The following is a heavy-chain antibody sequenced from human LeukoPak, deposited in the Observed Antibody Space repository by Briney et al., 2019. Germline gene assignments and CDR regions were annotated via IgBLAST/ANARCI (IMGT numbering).Heavy chain of an antibody. Sequence: GGSLRLSCAAPGFTFSSYAMHWVRQAPGKGLEWVAVISYDGSNKYYADSVKGRFTISRDNSKNTLYLQMNSLRAEDTAVYYCARAEWLTSFDYWGQGTLVTVSS. CDR3: ARAEWLTSFDY. J-gene: IGHJ4*02. D-gene: IGHD6-19*01. CDR1: GFTFSSYA. CDR2: ISYDGSNK. V-gene: IGHV3-30*04.